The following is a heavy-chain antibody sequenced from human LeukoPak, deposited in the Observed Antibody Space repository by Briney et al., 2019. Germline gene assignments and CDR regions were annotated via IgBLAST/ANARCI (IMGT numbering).Heavy chain of an antibody. D-gene: IGHD6-13*01. CDR1: GFTFSTFS. Sequence: GGSLRLSCAASGFTFSTFSMDWVRQAPGRGLQWLSYISSTSNTIYYADSLKGRFTISRDNAKNSLYLQIDSLSVEDTAVYYCARMGIAAAGVDYWGQGTLVTVSS. V-gene: IGHV3-48*01. J-gene: IGHJ4*02. CDR3: ARMGIAAAGVDY. CDR2: ISSTSNTI.